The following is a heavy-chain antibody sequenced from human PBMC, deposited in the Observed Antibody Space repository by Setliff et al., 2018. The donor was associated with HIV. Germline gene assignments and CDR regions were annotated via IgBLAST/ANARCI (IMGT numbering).Heavy chain of an antibody. CDR1: GYTFTGYY. CDR2: TNPNSGGT. CDR3: ARDILERGYYYYYMDV. D-gene: IGHD3-3*01. V-gene: IGHV1-2*06. J-gene: IGHJ6*03. Sequence: GASVKVSCKASGYTFTGYYMRWVRQAPGQGLEWMGRTNPNSGGTNYAQKFQGRVTMTRDTSISTAYMELSRLRSDDTAVYYCARDILERGYYYYYMDVWGKGTTVTVSS.